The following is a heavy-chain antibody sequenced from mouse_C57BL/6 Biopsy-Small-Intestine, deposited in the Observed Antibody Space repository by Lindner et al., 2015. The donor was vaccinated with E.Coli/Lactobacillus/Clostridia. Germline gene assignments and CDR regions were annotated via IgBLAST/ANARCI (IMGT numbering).Heavy chain of an antibody. D-gene: IGHD1-1*01. CDR3: ARSRGSSCWYFDV. CDR1: GYTFTDYN. J-gene: IGHJ1*03. CDR2: INPNNGGT. V-gene: IGHV1-18*01. Sequence: QLQESGPVLVKPGASVKIPCKASGYTFTDYNMDWVEQSHGKSLEWIGDINPNNGGTIYNQKFKDKATLTADKSSSTAYMQLSSLTYEDSAVYYCARSRGSSCWYFDVWGTGTTVTVSS.